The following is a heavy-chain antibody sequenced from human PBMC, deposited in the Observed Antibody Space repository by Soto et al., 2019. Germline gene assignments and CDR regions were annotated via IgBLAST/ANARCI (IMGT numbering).Heavy chain of an antibody. CDR3: ARDLDCGGDCYDRPFDY. Sequence: GGSLRLSCAASGFTFSDYYMSWIRQAPGEGLEWVSYISSSGSTKYHADSVRGRLSISRDNAKNSLYLQMDSLRSEDTAVYYCARDLDCGGDCYDRPFDYWGQGTLVTVSS. V-gene: IGHV3-11*01. D-gene: IGHD2-21*02. CDR2: ISSSGSTK. CDR1: GFTFSDYY. J-gene: IGHJ4*02.